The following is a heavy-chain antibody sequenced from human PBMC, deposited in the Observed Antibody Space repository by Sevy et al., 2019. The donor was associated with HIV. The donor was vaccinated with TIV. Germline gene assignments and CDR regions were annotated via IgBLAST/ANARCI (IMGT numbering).Heavy chain of an antibody. CDR3: AKGGPNSGYDYYFDY. D-gene: IGHD5-12*01. CDR2: IWYDGSKI. Sequence: GGSLRLSCAASGFTFSNYAMHLVRQAPGKGLAWVALIWYDGSKIFYADSVKGRFTISRDNSESTLYLQMNSLRAEDTALYHCAKGGPNSGYDYYFDYWGQGTLVTVSS. J-gene: IGHJ4*02. CDR1: GFTFSNYA. V-gene: IGHV3-33*06.